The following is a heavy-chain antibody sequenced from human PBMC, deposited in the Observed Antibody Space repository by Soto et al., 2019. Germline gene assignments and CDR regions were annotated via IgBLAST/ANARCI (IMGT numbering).Heavy chain of an antibody. D-gene: IGHD3-10*01. CDR2: IYHSGST. CDR1: GGSISSSNW. CDR3: ASKWFGDAYKFDY. J-gene: IGHJ4*02. Sequence: PSETLSLTCAVSGGSISSSNWWSWVRQPPGKGLEWIGEIYHSGSTNYNPSLKSRVIISVDKSKNQFSLKVNSVTAADTAVYYWASKWFGDAYKFDYWGQGTLVTVSS. V-gene: IGHV4-4*02.